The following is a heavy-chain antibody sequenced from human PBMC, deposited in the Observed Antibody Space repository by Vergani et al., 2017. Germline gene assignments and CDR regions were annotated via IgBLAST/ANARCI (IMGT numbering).Heavy chain of an antibody. CDR2: IYYSGST. Sequence: QLQLQESGPGLVKPSETLSLTCTVSGGSISSSSYYWGWIRQPPGKGLEWIGSIYYSGSTYYNPSLKSRVTISVDTSKNQFSLKLSSVTAADTAVYYCARHAYRGMATDYFDYWGQGTLVTVSS. J-gene: IGHJ4*02. CDR1: GGSISSSSYY. D-gene: IGHD5-24*01. V-gene: IGHV4-39*01. CDR3: ARHAYRGMATDYFDY.